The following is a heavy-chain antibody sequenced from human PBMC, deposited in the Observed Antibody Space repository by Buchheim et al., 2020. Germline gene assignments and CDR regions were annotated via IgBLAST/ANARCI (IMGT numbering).Heavy chain of an antibody. Sequence: QVQLVESGGGVVQPGRSLGLSCSASGFTFSGYGMHWVRQAPGKGLEWVARIWFDGSAEEYADFVKGRFSISRDNSKNTLFLQMSSLGAEDTAVYYCAREKWATGCGVSNCVSLDYWGQGT. CDR1: GFTFSGYG. CDR3: AREKWATGCGVSNCVSLDY. V-gene: IGHV3-33*01. J-gene: IGHJ4*02. CDR2: IWFDGSAE. D-gene: IGHD2-15*01.